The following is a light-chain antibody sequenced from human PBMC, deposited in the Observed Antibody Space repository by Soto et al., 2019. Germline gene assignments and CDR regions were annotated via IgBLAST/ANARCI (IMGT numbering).Light chain of an antibody. CDR3: SSYTPSNTRQIV. CDR1: SSDVGGYNY. CDR2: DVS. J-gene: IGLJ1*01. V-gene: IGLV2-14*03. Sequence: QSVLTQPASVSRSPGQSITISCTGTSSDVGGYNYVSWYQHHPGKAPKLMIYDVSNRPSGVSNRFSGSKSGNTASLTISGLQPEDEADYYCSSYTPSNTRQIVFGPGTKVTVL.